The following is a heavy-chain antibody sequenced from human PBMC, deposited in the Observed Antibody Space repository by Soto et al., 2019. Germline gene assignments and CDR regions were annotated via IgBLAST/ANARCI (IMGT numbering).Heavy chain of an antibody. J-gene: IGHJ4*01. D-gene: IGHD1-26*01. CDR3: ARDQSTQWELRPPGE. CDR1: GYTFTSYD. Sequence: ASVKVSCKASGYTFTSYDINWVRQATGQGLEWMGWMNPNSGNTGYAQKFQGRVTMTRNTSISTAYMELSSLRSEDTAVYYCARDQSTQWELRPPGEWGHGTLVTVSS. V-gene: IGHV1-8*01. CDR2: MNPNSGNT.